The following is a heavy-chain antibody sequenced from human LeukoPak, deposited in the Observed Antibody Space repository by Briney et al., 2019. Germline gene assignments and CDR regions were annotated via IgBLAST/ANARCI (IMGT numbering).Heavy chain of an antibody. V-gene: IGHV1-8*01. CDR1: GYTFTSYD. D-gene: IGHD1-14*01. CDR2: MNPNSGNT. CDR3: AKGQGQYAPLRNYGMDV. J-gene: IGHJ6*02. Sequence: GASVKVSCKASGYTFTSYDINWVRQATGQGLEWMGWMNPNSGNTGYAQKFQGRVTMTRNTSISTAYMELSSLRSEDTAVYYCAKGQGQYAPLRNYGMDVWGQGTTVTVSS.